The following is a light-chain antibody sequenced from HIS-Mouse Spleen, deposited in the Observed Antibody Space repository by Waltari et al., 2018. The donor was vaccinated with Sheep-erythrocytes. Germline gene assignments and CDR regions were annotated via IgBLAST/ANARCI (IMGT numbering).Light chain of an antibody. CDR1: QSLLHSNGYNY. CDR3: MQALQTPIFT. Sequence: DIVMTQSPLSLPVTPGEPASISCRSSQSLLHSNGYNYLDWYLQKPGQSPQLLIYLGSSRASGVPDRVSGSGSGTDFTLKISRVEAEDVGVYYCMQALQTPIFTFGPGTKVDIK. J-gene: IGKJ3*01. CDR2: LGS. V-gene: IGKV2-28*01.